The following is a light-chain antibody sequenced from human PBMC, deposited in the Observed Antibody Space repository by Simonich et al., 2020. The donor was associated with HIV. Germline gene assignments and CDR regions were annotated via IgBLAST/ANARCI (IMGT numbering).Light chain of an antibody. CDR1: NIGSES. CDR2: DDN. V-gene: IGLV3-21*03. CDR3: QVWDSSSDHVV. Sequence: SDVLTQPPSVSVAPGKTARITWGGKNIGSESVHWYQQKAGQAPVMVVDDDNDRPSGIPERCSGSNSGNTATLSISRVEAGDEADYYCQVWDSSSDHVVFGGGTKLTVL. J-gene: IGLJ3*02.